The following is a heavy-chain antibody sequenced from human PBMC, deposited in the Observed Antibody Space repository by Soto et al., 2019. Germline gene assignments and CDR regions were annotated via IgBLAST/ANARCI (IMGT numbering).Heavy chain of an antibody. V-gene: IGHV3-23*01. CDR2: IGDSGGST. CDR3: ARLESSSNTDY. CDR1: GFTLSSYA. Sequence: GGSLRLSWAASGFTLSSYAMSLVRQAPGKGLEWVSGIGDSGGSTYYTNSVEGRFTISRDNSKNTLYLQMNSLRAEDTAVYYCARLESSSNTDYWGQGTPVTVSS. D-gene: IGHD1-1*01. J-gene: IGHJ4*02.